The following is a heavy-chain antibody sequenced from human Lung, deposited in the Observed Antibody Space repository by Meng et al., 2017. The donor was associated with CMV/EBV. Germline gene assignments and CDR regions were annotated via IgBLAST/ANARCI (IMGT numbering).Heavy chain of an antibody. Sequence: SETXSLTCTVSGHPITTYYWSWIRQPPGKGLEWIGYIYYSGSTNYNPSLRSRVSISVDTSKNQFSLELSSVTAADTAIYYCARDRAAIGYYYYGMDVWGHGXTVTVSS. J-gene: IGHJ6*02. D-gene: IGHD2-2*01. CDR2: IYYSGST. CDR3: ARDRAAIGYYYYGMDV. V-gene: IGHV4-59*01. CDR1: GHPITTYY.